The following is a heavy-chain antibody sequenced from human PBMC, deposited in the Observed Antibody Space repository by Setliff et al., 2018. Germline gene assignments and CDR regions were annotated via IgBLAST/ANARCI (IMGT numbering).Heavy chain of an antibody. Sequence: GESLRLSCAGSGFAVSGAYMSWVRQAPGKGLEWVSIIYSSGNTAYTDSVKGRFTISRDTSKNTVYLQMNNVTVDDTAVYFCARRGYSHDSSDYNRRKVFDYFDFWGQGAQVTVSS. CDR3: ARRGYSHDSSDYNRRKVFDYFDF. J-gene: IGHJ4*02. CDR1: GFAVSGAY. CDR2: IYSSGNT. V-gene: IGHV3-53*01. D-gene: IGHD3-22*01.